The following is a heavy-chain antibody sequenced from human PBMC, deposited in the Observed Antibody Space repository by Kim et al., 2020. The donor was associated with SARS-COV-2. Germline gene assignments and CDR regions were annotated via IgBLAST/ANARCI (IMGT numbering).Heavy chain of an antibody. D-gene: IGHD1-1*01. CDR2: IRSKVNVYAK. V-gene: IGHV3-73*01. Sequence: GGSLRLSCGASGFTFSDSAMHWVRRASGKGLEWLGRIRSKVNVYAKEYSASVRGRFTISRDASRNTACLQMNSLKTEDTAVYYCTRVLGTTLAFWVAFD. CDR3: TRVLGTTLAFWVAFD. J-gene: IGHJ3*02. CDR1: GFTFSDSA.